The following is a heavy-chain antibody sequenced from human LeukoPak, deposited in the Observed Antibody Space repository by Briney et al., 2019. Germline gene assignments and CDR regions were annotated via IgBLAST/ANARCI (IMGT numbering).Heavy chain of an antibody. V-gene: IGHV3-23*01. CDR1: GFTFSSYA. CDR3: AKGPLYYYDSSGYYTPFDY. CDR2: ISGSGGST. D-gene: IGHD3-22*01. Sequence: PGGSLRLSCAASGFTFSSYAMSWVRQAPGKGLEWVSAISGSGGSTYYADSVKGRSTISRDNSKNTLYLQMNSLRAEDTAVYYCAKGPLYYYDSSGYYTPFDYWGQGTLVTVSS. J-gene: IGHJ4*02.